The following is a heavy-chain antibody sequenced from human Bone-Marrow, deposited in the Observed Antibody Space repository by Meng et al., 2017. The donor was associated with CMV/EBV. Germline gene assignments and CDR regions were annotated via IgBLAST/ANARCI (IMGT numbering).Heavy chain of an antibody. CDR1: GFTFSSYW. J-gene: IGHJ1*01. CDR2: IKQDGSEK. V-gene: IGHV3-7*01. Sequence: GESLKISCAASGFTFSSYWMSWVRQAPGKGLEWVANIKQDGSEKYYVDSVKGRFTISRDNAKNSLYLQMNSLRAEDTAVYYCARGGVAARRQAEYFQHWGQGTRVTVSS. D-gene: IGHD6-6*01. CDR3: ARGGVAARRQAEYFQH.